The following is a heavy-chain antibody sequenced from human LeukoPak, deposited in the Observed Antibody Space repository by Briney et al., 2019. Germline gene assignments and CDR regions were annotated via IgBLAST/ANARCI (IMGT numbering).Heavy chain of an antibody. J-gene: IGHJ6*02. CDR1: GFTFSSYA. V-gene: IGHV3-23*01. Sequence: GGSLRLSCAASGFTFSSYAMSWVRQAPGKGLEWVSAISGSGGSTYYADSVKGRFTISRDNSKNTLYLQMNSLRAEDTAVYYCARELPPRFGVYYGMDVWGQGTTVTVSS. CDR3: ARELPPRFGVYYGMDV. CDR2: ISGSGGST. D-gene: IGHD3-10*01.